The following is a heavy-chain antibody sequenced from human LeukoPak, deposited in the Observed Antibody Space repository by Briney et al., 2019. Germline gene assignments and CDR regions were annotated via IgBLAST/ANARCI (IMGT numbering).Heavy chain of an antibody. CDR1: GYTFTGHY. CDR3: ARDGYCGGDCYSGTRLYFDY. D-gene: IGHD2-21*02. Sequence: ASVKVSCKASGYTFTGHYMHWVRQAPGQGLEWMGWINPNSGGTNYAQKFQGRVTMTRDTSISTAYMELSRLRSDDTAVYYCARDGYCGGDCYSGTRLYFDYWGQGTLVTVSS. CDR2: INPNSGGT. J-gene: IGHJ4*02. V-gene: IGHV1-2*02.